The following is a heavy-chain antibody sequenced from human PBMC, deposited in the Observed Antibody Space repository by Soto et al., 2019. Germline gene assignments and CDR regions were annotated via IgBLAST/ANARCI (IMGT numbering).Heavy chain of an antibody. Sequence: QDQLVQSGVEVKKPGASVKVSCRASAYSFTNYGITWVRQAPGQGFEWLGWKSAYNGNTNYAQTFQGRVTMTTDASTSTAYLELRSLRSDDTAVYYCARDRGVAPPVAGNTHYYYYMDVWGKGTTVTVSS. V-gene: IGHV1-18*01. CDR3: ARDRGVAPPVAGNTHYYYYMDV. CDR1: AYSFTNYG. D-gene: IGHD6-19*01. CDR2: KSAYNGNT. J-gene: IGHJ6*03.